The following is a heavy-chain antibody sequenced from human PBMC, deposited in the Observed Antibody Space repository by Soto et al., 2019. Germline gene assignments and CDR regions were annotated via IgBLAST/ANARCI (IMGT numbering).Heavy chain of an antibody. CDR2: INHSGST. V-gene: IGHV4-34*01. J-gene: IGHJ5*02. D-gene: IGHD3-10*01. Sequence: KASETLSLTCAVYGGSFSGYYWSWIRQPPGKGLEWIGEINHSGSTNYNPSLKSRVTISVDTSKNQFSLKLSSVTAADTAVYYCARVGAFASGPHWFDPWGQGTLVTVSS. CDR3: ARVGAFASGPHWFDP. CDR1: GGSFSGYY.